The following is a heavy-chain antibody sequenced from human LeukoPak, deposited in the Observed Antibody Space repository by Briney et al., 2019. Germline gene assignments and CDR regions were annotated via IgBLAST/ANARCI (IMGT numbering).Heavy chain of an antibody. J-gene: IGHJ2*01. V-gene: IGHV4-34*01. CDR3: ARTSSIAARPVVWYFDL. D-gene: IGHD6-6*01. CDR1: GGSFSGYY. CDR2: INHSGST. Sequence: SETLSLTCAVYGGSFSGYYWSWIRQPPGKGLEWIGEINHSGSTNYNPSLTSRVTISVDTSKDQFSPKLSSVTAADTAVYYCARTSSIAARPVVWYFDLWGRGTLVTVSS.